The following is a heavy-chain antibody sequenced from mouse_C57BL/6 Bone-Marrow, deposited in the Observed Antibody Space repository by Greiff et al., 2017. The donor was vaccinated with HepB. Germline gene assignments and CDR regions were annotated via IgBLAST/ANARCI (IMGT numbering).Heavy chain of an antibody. J-gene: IGHJ1*03. CDR2: INSDGGST. Sequence: EVKVVESGGGLVQPGESLKLSCESNEYEFPSHDMSWVRKTPEKRLELVAAINSDGGSTYYPDTMERRFIISRDNTKTTLYLQMSSLRSEDTALYYCARQGSTLYWYFDVWGTGTTVTVSS. CDR3: ARQGSTLYWYFDV. D-gene: IGHD1-3*01. V-gene: IGHV5-2*01. CDR1: EYEFPSHD.